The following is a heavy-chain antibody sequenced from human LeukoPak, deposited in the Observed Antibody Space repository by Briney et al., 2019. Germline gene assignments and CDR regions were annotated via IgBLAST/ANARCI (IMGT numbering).Heavy chain of an antibody. J-gene: IGHJ4*02. V-gene: IGHV4-34*01. CDR2: INHSGST. D-gene: IGHD2-8*01. CDR1: GGSFSGYY. CDR3: ARGYLMVY. Sequence: SETPSLTCAVYGGSFSGYYWSWIRQPPGKGLEWIGEINHSGSTNYNTSLKSRVTISVDTSKNQFSLKLNPVTAADTAVYYCARGYLMVYWGQGTLVTVSS.